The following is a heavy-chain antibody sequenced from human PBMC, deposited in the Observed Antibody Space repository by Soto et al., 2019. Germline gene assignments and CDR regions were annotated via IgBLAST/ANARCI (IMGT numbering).Heavy chain of an antibody. CDR2: IYSGGST. CDR3: ARDYSNYYGMDV. Sequence: EVQLVESGGGLVQPGGSLRLSCAASGFTVSSNYMSWVRQAPGKGLEWVSVIYSGGSTYYADSVKGRFTISRDNSKNTLYLQMNSLRAEDTAVYYSARDYSNYYGMDVWGQGTTVTVSS. J-gene: IGHJ6*02. D-gene: IGHD4-4*01. CDR1: GFTVSSNY. V-gene: IGHV3-66*01.